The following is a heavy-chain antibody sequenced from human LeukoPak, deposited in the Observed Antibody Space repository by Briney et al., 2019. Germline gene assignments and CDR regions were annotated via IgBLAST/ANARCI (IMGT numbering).Heavy chain of an antibody. J-gene: IGHJ4*02. CDR2: ISYDGNNK. V-gene: IGHV3-30-3*01. CDR3: ARGRDYYDSSGYYFDY. Sequence: PGGSLRLSCAASGFTFSSYAMHWVRQAPGKGLEWVAVISYDGNNKYYADSVKGRFTISRDNSKNTLYLQMNSLRAEDTAVYYCARGRDYYDSSGYYFDYWGRGTLVTVSS. D-gene: IGHD3-22*01. CDR1: GFTFSSYA.